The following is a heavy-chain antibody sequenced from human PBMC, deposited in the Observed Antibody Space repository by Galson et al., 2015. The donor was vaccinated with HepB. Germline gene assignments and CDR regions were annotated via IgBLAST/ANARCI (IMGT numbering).Heavy chain of an antibody. D-gene: IGHD3-3*01. CDR3: ARSYYDFWSGNRHDAFDI. CDR2: INHSGST. J-gene: IGHJ3*02. V-gene: IGHV4-34*01. Sequence: SETLSLTCAVYGGSFSGYYWSWIRQPPGKGLEWIGEINHSGSTNYNPSLKSRVTISVDTSKNQFSLKLSSVTAADTAVYYCARSYYDFWSGNRHDAFDIWGQGTMVTVSS. CDR1: GGSFSGYY.